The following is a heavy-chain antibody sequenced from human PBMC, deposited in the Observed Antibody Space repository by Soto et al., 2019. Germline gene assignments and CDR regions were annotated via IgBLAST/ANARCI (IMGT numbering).Heavy chain of an antibody. D-gene: IGHD3-16*01. CDR1: GFTFSSYG. J-gene: IGHJ4*02. CDR3: ARDSSRWASNSFDY. CDR2: IWYDGSNK. Sequence: PGGSLRLSCAASGFTFSSYGMHWVRQAPGKGLEWVAVIWYDGSNKYYADSVKGRFTISRDNSKNTLYLQMNSLRAEDTAVYYCARDSSRWASNSFDYWGQGTLVTVSS. V-gene: IGHV3-33*01.